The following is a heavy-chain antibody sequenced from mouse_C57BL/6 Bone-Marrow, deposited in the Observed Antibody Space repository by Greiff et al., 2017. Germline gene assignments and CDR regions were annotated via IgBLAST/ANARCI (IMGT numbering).Heavy chain of an antibody. CDR2: IWGDGST. J-gene: IGHJ1*03. CDR1: GFSFTSYG. V-gene: IGHV2-3*01. D-gene: IGHD1-1*01. Sequence: QVQLKESGPGLVAPSQSLSITCTVSGFSFTSYGVSWVRQPPGKGLEWLGVIWGDGSTNYPSPPISILSISTDNSTSHVFFQLTSLHTEDTATYDVAKRLLLRGGYFDVWGTGTTVTVSS. CDR3: AKRLLLRGGYFDV.